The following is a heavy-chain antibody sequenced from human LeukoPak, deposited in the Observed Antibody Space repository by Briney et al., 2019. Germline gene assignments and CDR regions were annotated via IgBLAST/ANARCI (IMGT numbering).Heavy chain of an antibody. CDR1: GYTLTELS. CDR2: FDPEDGET. D-gene: IGHD5-12*01. V-gene: IGHV1-24*01. Sequence: ASVKVSCKVSGYTLTELSMHWVRQAPGKGLEWMGGFDPEDGETIYAQKFQGRVTMTEDTSTDTAYMELSSLRSEDTAVYHCATEQTSGYSGYDRLFDYWGQGTLVTVSS. J-gene: IGHJ4*02. CDR3: ATEQTSGYSGYDRLFDY.